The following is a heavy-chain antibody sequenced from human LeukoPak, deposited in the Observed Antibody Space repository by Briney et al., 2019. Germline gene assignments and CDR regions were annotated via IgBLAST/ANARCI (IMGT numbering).Heavy chain of an antibody. J-gene: IGHJ6*02. CDR2: IIPIFGTA. V-gene: IGHV1-69*13. CDR1: GGTFNSYA. CDR3: ARGCGGDCYGPYYYYYGMDV. Sequence: ASVKVSCKASGGTFNSYAISWVRQAPGQGLEWMGGIIPIFGTASYAQKFQGRVTITADESTSIAYMELSSLRSEDTAVYYCARGCGGDCYGPYYYYYGMDVWGQGTPVTVSS. D-gene: IGHD2-21*02.